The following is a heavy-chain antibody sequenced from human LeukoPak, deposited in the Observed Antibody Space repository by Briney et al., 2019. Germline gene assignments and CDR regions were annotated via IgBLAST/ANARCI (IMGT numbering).Heavy chain of an antibody. D-gene: IGHD6-13*01. Sequence: SETLSLTCTVSGASISSYDWSWIRQPPGKGLEWIGYIYYTGSTSYSPPLKSRVTISADMSRNQFSLKLSSVTAADTAVYYCARGRAAAGDPGGYFQHWGQGTLVTVSS. V-gene: IGHV4-59*12. CDR3: ARGRAAAGDPGGYFQH. CDR1: GASISSYD. J-gene: IGHJ1*01. CDR2: IYYTGST.